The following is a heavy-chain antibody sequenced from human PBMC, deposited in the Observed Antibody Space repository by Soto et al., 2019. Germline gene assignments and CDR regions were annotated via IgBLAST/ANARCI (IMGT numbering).Heavy chain of an antibody. Sequence: QVQLQESGPGLVKPSQTLSLTCTVSGGSISSGGYYWSWIRQHPGKGLEGIGYIYYSGSTYYNPSLKSRVTISVDTSKNQFSLKLSSVTAADTAVDYCARAFTGVVVVPAASAFDYWGQGTLVTVSS. D-gene: IGHD2-2*01. CDR1: GGSISSGGYY. CDR3: ARAFTGVVVVPAASAFDY. J-gene: IGHJ4*02. CDR2: IYYSGST. V-gene: IGHV4-31*03.